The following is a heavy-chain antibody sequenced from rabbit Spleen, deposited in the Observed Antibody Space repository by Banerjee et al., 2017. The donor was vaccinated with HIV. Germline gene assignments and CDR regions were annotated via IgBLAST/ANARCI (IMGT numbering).Heavy chain of an antibody. V-gene: IGHV1S43*01. CDR2: IDPVFGIT. CDR3: ARDGAGGSYFAL. CDR1: GIDFTSYYF. J-gene: IGHJ4*01. D-gene: IGHD8-1*01. Sequence: QQQLVESGGGLVKPGGTLTLTCKASGIDFTSYYFICWVRQAPGKGLEWIGYIDPVFGITYYANWVNGRFSISRENAQNTVFLQMTSLTAADTATYFCARDGAGGSYFALWGPGTLVTVS.